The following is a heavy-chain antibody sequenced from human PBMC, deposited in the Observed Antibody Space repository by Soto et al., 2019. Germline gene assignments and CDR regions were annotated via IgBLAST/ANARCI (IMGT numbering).Heavy chain of an antibody. CDR2: ISSSSSYI. CDR1: GFTFSSYS. D-gene: IGHD2-21*02. J-gene: IGHJ4*02. V-gene: IGHV3-21*01. Sequence: GGSLRLSCAASGFTFSSYSMNWVRQAPGKGLEWVSSISSSSSYIYYADSVKGRFTISRDNAKNSLYLQMNSLRAEDTAVYYCASSVVVTAVFDYWGQGTLVTVSS. CDR3: ASSVVVTAVFDY.